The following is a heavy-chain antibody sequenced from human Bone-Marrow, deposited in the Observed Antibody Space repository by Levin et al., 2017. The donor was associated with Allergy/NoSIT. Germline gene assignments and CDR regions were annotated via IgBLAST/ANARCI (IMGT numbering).Heavy chain of an antibody. V-gene: IGHV4-59*01. Sequence: PSETLSLTCTVSGGSISSDYWTWIRQAPEKRLEWIGYIYYNGKSNYNPSLKTRVSISIDTSKNLFSLSLSSVTAADSAIYYCARAIPSGGNSYYYYYMDVWGKGITVTVSS. D-gene: IGHD4-23*01. CDR1: GGSISSDY. J-gene: IGHJ6*03. CDR3: ARAIPSGGNSYYYYYMDV. CDR2: IYYNGKS.